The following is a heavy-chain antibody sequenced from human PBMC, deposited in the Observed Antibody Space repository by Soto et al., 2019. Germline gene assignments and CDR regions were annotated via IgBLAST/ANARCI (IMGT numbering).Heavy chain of an antibody. CDR2: IRGDGSDK. Sequence: EVQLVESGGGLVQPGGSLRLSCVASGFSISDHWMSWVRQALGKGPEWVANIRGDGSDKYFVDSVKGRFAISRDNARNSLYLQMDSLRAEDTAVYYCARDLPGDFAPFDSWGQGTLVVVSS. CDR1: GFSISDHW. V-gene: IGHV3-7*01. D-gene: IGHD7-27*01. CDR3: ARDLPGDFAPFDS. J-gene: IGHJ5*01.